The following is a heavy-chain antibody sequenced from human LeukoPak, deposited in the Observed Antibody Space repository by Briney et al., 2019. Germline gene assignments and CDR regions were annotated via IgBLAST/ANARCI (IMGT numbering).Heavy chain of an antibody. D-gene: IGHD2-2*01. CDR2: IYSGGST. J-gene: IGHJ4*02. CDR3: ARDIVVVPAARDY. Sequence: PGGSLRLSCAASGFTVSSNYRSWVRQAPGKGLEWVSVIYSGGSTYYADSVKGRFTISRDNSKNTLYLQMNSLRAEDTAVYYCARDIVVVPAARDYWGQGTLVTVSS. V-gene: IGHV3-66*02. CDR1: GFTVSSNY.